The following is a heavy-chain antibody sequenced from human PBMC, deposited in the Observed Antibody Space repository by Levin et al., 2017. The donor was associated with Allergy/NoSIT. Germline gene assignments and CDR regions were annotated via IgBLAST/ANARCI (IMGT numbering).Heavy chain of an antibody. V-gene: IGHV3-30*18. D-gene: IGHD3-22*01. CDR2: ISYDGSNK. J-gene: IGHJ4*02. Sequence: LSLPCAASGFTFSSYGMHWVRQAPGKGLEWVAVISYDGSNKYYADSVKGRFTISRDNSKNTLYLQMNSLRAEDTAVYYCAKNRNYYDSSGLFDYWGQGTLVTVSS. CDR3: AKNRNYYDSSGLFDY. CDR1: GFTFSSYG.